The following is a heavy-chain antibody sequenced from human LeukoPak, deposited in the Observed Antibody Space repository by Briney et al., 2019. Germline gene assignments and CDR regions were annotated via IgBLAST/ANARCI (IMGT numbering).Heavy chain of an antibody. V-gene: IGHV1-2*02. CDR2: INPNNGGT. J-gene: IGHJ5*02. CDR3: ARDSGDYYGSGSRFDP. Sequence: ASVKASCKASGYRFTGYYIHWVRQAPGQGLEWMGWINPNNGGTNYAQKFQGRVTMARDTSITTTYMELSSLRSDDTAVYYCARDSGDYYGSGSRFDPWGQGTLVTVSS. D-gene: IGHD3-10*01. CDR1: GYRFTGYY.